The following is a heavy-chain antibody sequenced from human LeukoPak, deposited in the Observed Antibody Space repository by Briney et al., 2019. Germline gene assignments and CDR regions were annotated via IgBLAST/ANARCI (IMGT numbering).Heavy chain of an antibody. V-gene: IGHV3-30-3*01. CDR2: ISYDGSNE. J-gene: IGHJ4*02. Sequence: GGSLRLSCAASGFTFSSYVMHWVRQAPGKGLEWVALISYDGSNEYYADSVKGRFTISRDSSKKTLSLQMNSLRIEDTAVYYCAREPELELGDLSYFDFWGQGTLVAVSP. D-gene: IGHD1-14*01. CDR3: AREPELELGDLSYFDF. CDR1: GFTFSSYV.